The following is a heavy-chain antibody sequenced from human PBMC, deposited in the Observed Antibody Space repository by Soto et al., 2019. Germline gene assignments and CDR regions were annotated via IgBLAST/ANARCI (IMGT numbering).Heavy chain of an antibody. CDR2: ISYDGSNK. Sequence: GGSLRLSCAASGLTFSSYAMHWVRQAPGKGLEWVAVISYDGSNKYYADSVKGRFTISRDNSKNTLYLQMNSLRAEDTAVYYCARGELLPYYYYGMDVWGQGTTVTVSS. J-gene: IGHJ6*02. D-gene: IGHD1-26*01. CDR1: GLTFSSYA. V-gene: IGHV3-30-3*01. CDR3: ARGELLPYYYYGMDV.